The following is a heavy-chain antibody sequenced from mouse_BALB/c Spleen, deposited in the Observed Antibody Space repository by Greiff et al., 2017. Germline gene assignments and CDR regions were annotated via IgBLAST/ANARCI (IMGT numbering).Heavy chain of an antibody. CDR3: ARGTGTYYFDY. J-gene: IGHJ2*01. CDR1: GYTFSSYW. D-gene: IGHD4-1*01. CDR2: ILPGSGST. Sequence: QVQLKQSGAELMKPGASVKISCKATGYTFSSYWIEWVKQRPGHGLEWIGEILPGSGSTNYNEKFKGKATFTADTSSNTAYMQLSSLTSEDSAVYYCARGTGTYYFDYWGQGTTLTVSS. V-gene: IGHV1-9*01.